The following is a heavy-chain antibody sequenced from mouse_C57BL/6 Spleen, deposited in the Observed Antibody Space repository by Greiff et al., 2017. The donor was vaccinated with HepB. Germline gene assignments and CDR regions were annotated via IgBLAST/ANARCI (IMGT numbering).Heavy chain of an antibody. Sequence: DVMLVESGGSLVKPGGSLKLSCAASGFTFSDYGMHWVRQAPEKGLEWVAYISSGSSTIYYADTVKGRFTISRDNAKNTLFLQMTSLRSEDTAMYYCARWTFAYWGQGTLVTVSA. V-gene: IGHV5-17*01. J-gene: IGHJ3*01. CDR1: GFTFSDYG. CDR3: ARWTFAY. CDR2: ISSGSSTI.